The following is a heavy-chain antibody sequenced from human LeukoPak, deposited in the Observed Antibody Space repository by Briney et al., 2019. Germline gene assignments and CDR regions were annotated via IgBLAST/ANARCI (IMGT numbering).Heavy chain of an antibody. CDR2: ISNSGGST. V-gene: IGHV3-23*01. Sequence: GGSLRLSCVASGFTFNTHPMSWVRQAPGKGLEWVSSISNSGGSTYYADSVKGRFTISRDNSKNTLYLQMNSLRAEDTAVYYCVRAAPRDCSSTSCSLFDNWGQGILVTVSS. D-gene: IGHD2-2*01. J-gene: IGHJ4*02. CDR3: VRAAPRDCSSTSCSLFDN. CDR1: GFTFNTHP.